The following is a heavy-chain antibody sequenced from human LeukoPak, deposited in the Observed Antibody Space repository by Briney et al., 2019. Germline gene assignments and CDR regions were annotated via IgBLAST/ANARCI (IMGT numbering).Heavy chain of an antibody. CDR1: GGSISSGGYS. Sequence: TSQTLSLTCAVSGGSISSGGYSWSWIRQPPGKGLEWIGYIYHSGSTYYNPSLKRRVTISVDRSKNQFSLKLSSVTAADTAVYYCARSLSGVDDAFDIWGQGTMVTVSS. CDR3: ARSLSGVDDAFDI. V-gene: IGHV4-30-2*01. D-gene: IGHD2-8*01. CDR2: IYHSGST. J-gene: IGHJ3*02.